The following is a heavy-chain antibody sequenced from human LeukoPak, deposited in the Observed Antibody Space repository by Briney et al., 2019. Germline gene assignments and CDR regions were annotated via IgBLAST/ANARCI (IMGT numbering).Heavy chain of an antibody. J-gene: IGHJ4*02. D-gene: IGHD4-17*01. V-gene: IGHV3-48*03. CDR1: GFTFSNCE. Sequence: GGSLRLSCVVSGFTFSNCEMYWVRQAPGKGLEWVSYISSSGSTIYYADSVKGRFTISRVNAKNSLFLQMNTLRAEDTAVYYCASSMTTVTSPAYWGQGTLVTVSS. CDR3: ASSMTTVTSPAY. CDR2: ISSSGSTI.